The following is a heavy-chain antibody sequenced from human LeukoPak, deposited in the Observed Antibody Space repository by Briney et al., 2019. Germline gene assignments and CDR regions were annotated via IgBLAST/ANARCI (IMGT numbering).Heavy chain of an antibody. CDR2: IKQDGSEK. CDR1: GFTFSFYS. J-gene: IGHJ4*02. V-gene: IGHV3-7*01. D-gene: IGHD6-13*01. CDR3: ARDRGTYSSSWCISSPLYFDY. Sequence: GGSLRLSCAASGFTFSFYSMDWVRQAPGKGLEWVANIKQDGSEKYYVDSVKGRFTISRDNAKNSLYLQMNSLRAEDTAVYYCARDRGTYSSSWCISSPLYFDYWGQGTLVTVSS.